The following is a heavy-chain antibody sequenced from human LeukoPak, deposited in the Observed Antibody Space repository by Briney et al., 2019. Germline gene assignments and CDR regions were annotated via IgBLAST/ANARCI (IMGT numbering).Heavy chain of an antibody. D-gene: IGHD1-26*01. V-gene: IGHV1-8*01. J-gene: IGHJ5*02. CDR1: GYNFTSFD. Sequence: ASVKVSCKASGYNFTSFDIIWLRRATGQGLEWMGWMNPNSGYTGYARKFQGRVTLTRNTSIGTAYMELSSLRSEDTAVYYCAGEVGATVDPWGQGTLVTVSS. CDR2: MNPNSGYT. CDR3: AGEVGATVDP.